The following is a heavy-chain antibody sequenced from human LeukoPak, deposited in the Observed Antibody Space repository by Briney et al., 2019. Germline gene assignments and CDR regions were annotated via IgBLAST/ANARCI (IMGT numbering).Heavy chain of an antibody. CDR1: GGSFSGYY. J-gene: IGHJ2*01. CDR2: INHSGST. V-gene: IGHV4-34*01. Sequence: SETLSLTCAVYGGSFSGYYWSWIRQPPGKGLEWIGEINHSGSTNYNPSLKSRVTISVDTSKSQFSLKLSSVTAADTAVYYCARGLGDLHWYFDLWGRGTLVTVSS. CDR3: ARGLGDLHWYFDL.